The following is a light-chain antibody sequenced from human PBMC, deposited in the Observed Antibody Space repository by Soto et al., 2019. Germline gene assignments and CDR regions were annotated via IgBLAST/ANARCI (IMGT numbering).Light chain of an antibody. CDR3: LLAYGSLLV. CDR1: TGAVTGDHY. Sequence: QAVVTQDPSVTVSPGGTVILTCASSTGAVTGDHYPYWFQQQPGQAPRILIYDKNNKNSWTPGRFSGSIVGSKAALTLSGANDDDEDDYYCLLAYGSLLVFGGGTKLTVL. J-gene: IGLJ3*02. V-gene: IGLV7-46*01. CDR2: DKN.